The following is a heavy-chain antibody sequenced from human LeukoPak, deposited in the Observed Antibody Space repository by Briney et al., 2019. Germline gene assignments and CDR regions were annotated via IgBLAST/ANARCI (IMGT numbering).Heavy chain of an antibody. D-gene: IGHD3-3*01. Sequence: SATLSLTCAVYGGSFSGYYWSWIRQPPGKGLEWIGEINHSGSTNYNPSLKSRVTISVDTSKNQFSLKLSSVTAADTAVYYCARRWRGFQRLNWFDPWGQGTLVTVSS. CDR3: ARRWRGFQRLNWFDP. CDR1: GGSFSGYY. CDR2: INHSGST. V-gene: IGHV4-34*01. J-gene: IGHJ5*02.